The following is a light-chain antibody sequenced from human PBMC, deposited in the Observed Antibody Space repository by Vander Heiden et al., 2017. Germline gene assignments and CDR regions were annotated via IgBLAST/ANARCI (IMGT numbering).Light chain of an antibody. Sequence: DIKMTQSPSTLPASVGDTVTITCRASQSVSSWLAWYQQKPGKAPKVLIYKTSTLGGGVPSRFSGSGSGTEFTLTISSLQPDDFATYYCQQYNSYSWTFGQGTRVEVK. CDR3: QQYNSYSWT. CDR1: QSVSSW. CDR2: KTS. V-gene: IGKV1-5*03. J-gene: IGKJ1*01.